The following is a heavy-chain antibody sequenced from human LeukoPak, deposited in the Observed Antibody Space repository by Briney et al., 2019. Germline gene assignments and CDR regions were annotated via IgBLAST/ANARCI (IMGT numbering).Heavy chain of an antibody. Sequence: PGGSLRLSCAASGFTLSSYEMNWVRQAPGKGLEWVSYISSSGSTIYYADSVKGRFTISRDNAKNSLYLQMNSLRAEDTAVYYCAREGKEANDYWGQGTLVTVSS. J-gene: IGHJ4*02. V-gene: IGHV3-48*03. CDR3: AREGKEANDY. D-gene: IGHD4/OR15-4a*01. CDR1: GFTLSSYE. CDR2: ISSSGSTI.